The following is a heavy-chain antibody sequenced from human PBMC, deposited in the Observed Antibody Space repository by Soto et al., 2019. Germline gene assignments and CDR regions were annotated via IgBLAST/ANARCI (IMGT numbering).Heavy chain of an antibody. J-gene: IGHJ4*02. V-gene: IGHV3-23*01. CDR3: AKERPRGGGYRGYDLDY. D-gene: IGHD5-12*01. CDR1: GFTFSSYA. CDR2: ISGSGRNT. Sequence: EVQLLESGGGLVQPGGSLRLSCAASGFTFSSYAMNWVRQAPGKGLEWVSAISGSGRNTYYADSVKGRLTISRDNSTTTLYLPLTSLRAEDTAVYYCAKERPRGGGYRGYDLDYWGQGTLVTVSS.